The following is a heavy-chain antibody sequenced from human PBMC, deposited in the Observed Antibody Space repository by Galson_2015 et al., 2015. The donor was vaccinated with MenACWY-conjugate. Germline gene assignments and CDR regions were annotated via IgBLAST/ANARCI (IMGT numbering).Heavy chain of an antibody. CDR3: AKDRGPRSSGFRLLY. CDR1: GFTFSSYA. CDR2: ISYDEKYK. Sequence: SLRLSCAASGFTFSSYAIHWVRQTPGKGLEWVAVISYDEKYKNYADSVRGRFTISRDNSRKTVYLQMSSLRADDTSVYFCAKDRGPRSSGFRLLYWGHAALVPVSP. V-gene: IGHV3-30*15. J-gene: IGHJ4*01. D-gene: IGHD6-13*01.